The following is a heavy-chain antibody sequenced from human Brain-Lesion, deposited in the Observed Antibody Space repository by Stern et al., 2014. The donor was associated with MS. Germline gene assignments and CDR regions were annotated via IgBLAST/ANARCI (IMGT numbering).Heavy chain of an antibody. CDR1: GFTFNSYS. Sequence: EMQLVESGGGLVKPGGSPRLSCEASGFTFNSYSMNWVRQAPGKGLEWVSSISVGTDYIYYADSVKGRFTISRDNAKNSLFLQMNTLRAEDTGVYYCARVDCSGTNCFYYYYGMDVWGQGTTVTVSS. CDR2: ISVGTDYI. CDR3: ARVDCSGTNCFYYYYGMDV. V-gene: IGHV3-21*01. D-gene: IGHD2-2*01. J-gene: IGHJ6*02.